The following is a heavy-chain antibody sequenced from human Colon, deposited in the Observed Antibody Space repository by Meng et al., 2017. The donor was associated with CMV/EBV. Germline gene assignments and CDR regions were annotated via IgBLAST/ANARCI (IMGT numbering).Heavy chain of an antibody. V-gene: IGHV1-8*01. Sequence: NYDMTWVRQATGQGLEWMRWMNPNSGNTGYAQKFHGRVTMTRNTSISTAYMELSSLRSADTAVYYCARGLRGSCSDGSCFFRRGFDPWGQGTLVTVSS. D-gene: IGHD2-15*01. J-gene: IGHJ5*02. CDR1: NYD. CDR2: MNPNSGNT. CDR3: ARGLRGSCSDGSCFFRRGFDP.